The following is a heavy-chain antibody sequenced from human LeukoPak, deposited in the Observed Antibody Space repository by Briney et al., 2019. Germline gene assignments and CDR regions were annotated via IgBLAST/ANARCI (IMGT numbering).Heavy chain of an antibody. CDR3: ARDGGLTMVRGVTPRPFDY. Sequence: GASVKVSCKASGGTFSSYAISWVRQAPGQGLEWMGRIIPILGIANYAQKFQGRVTITADKSTSTAYMELSSLRSEDTAVYYCARDGGLTMVRGVTPRPFDYWGQGTLVTVSS. CDR2: IIPILGIA. D-gene: IGHD3-10*01. CDR1: GGTFSSYA. V-gene: IGHV1-69*04. J-gene: IGHJ4*02.